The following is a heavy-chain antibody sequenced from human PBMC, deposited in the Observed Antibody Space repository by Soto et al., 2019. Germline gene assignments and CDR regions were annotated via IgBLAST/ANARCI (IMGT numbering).Heavy chain of an antibody. Sequence: QVQLVQSGAEVKKPGSSVKVSCKASGGTFSSYAISWVRQAPGQGLEWMGGIIPIFGTANYAQKFQGRVTITADDSTSTAYMELSSLRSEDTAVYYCASLRLVYASYYYYYGMDVWGQGTTVTVSS. V-gene: IGHV1-69*01. J-gene: IGHJ6*02. CDR1: GGTFSSYA. CDR2: IIPIFGTA. CDR3: ASLRLVYASYYYYYGMDV. D-gene: IGHD2-8*01.